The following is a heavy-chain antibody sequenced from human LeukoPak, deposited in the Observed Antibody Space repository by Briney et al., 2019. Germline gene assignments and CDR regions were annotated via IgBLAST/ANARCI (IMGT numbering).Heavy chain of an antibody. J-gene: IGHJ5*02. CDR1: GFTFSSYA. D-gene: IGHD3-22*01. CDR2: ITGSGGST. CDR3: ARGPTYYYDSSGYS. V-gene: IGHV3-23*01. Sequence: GGSLRLSCAASGFTFSSYAMSWVRQAPGKGLEWVSAITGSGGSTYYADSVKGRFTISRDNSKNTLYLQMNSLRAEDTAVYYCARGPTYYYDSSGYSWGQGTLVTVSS.